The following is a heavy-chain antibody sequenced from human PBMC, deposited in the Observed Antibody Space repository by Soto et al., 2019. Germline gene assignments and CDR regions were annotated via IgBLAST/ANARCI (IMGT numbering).Heavy chain of an antibody. D-gene: IGHD6-13*01. CDR2: ISGSGGSS. Sequence: GGALRPSCAASEFASSTYAMTWVRQAPGKGLEWVSVISGSGGSSYYAASVKGRFTISRDNSKNTLFLQMNGLGAEDTAVYYCAKVTKRAAAGRYEYYKYGMDVWGQGTTVTVSS. CDR3: AKVTKRAAAGRYEYYKYGMDV. V-gene: IGHV3-23*01. J-gene: IGHJ6*02. CDR1: EFASSTYA.